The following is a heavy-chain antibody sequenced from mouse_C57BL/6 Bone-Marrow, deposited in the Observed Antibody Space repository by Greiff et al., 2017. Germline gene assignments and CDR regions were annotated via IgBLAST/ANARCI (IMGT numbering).Heavy chain of an antibody. D-gene: IGHD1-1*01. CDR2: FHPYNDDT. CDR3: ARGVHYYGSSYYFDY. CDR1: GYTFTTYP. J-gene: IGHJ2*01. Sequence: QVQLQQSGAELVKPGASVKMSCKASGYTFTTYPIEWMKQNHGKSLEWIGNFHPYNDDTKYNEKFKGKATLTVEKSSSTVYLELNRLTSDASAVYYGARGVHYYGSSYYFDYWGQGTTLTVSS. V-gene: IGHV1-47*01.